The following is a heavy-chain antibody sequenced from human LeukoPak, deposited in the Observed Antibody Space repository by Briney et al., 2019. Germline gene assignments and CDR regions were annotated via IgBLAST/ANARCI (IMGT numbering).Heavy chain of an antibody. CDR1: GFTFSSYS. CDR2: IRSKADGGTT. J-gene: IGHJ6*02. D-gene: IGHD1-26*01. Sequence: GGSLRLSCAASGFTFSSYSMSWVRQAPGKGLEWGGFIRSKADGGTTEYAASVKARFTISRDDSKSIAYLQMKSLKTEDTAVYYCTRDPPSGTYRVDYYYGMDVWGQGTTVTVSS. V-gene: IGHV3-49*04. CDR3: TRDPPSGTYRVDYYYGMDV.